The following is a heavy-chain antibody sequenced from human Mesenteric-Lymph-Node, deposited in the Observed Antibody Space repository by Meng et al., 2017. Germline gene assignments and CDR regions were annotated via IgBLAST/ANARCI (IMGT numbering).Heavy chain of an antibody. CDR3: ARFEPMIVVVRDAFDI. CDR2: ISSSSSYI. Sequence: GESLKISCAASGFTFSSYSMNWVRQAPGKGLEWVSSISSSSSYIYYADSVKGRFTISRDNAKNSLYLQMNSLRAEDTAVYYCARFEPMIVVVRDAFDIWGQGTMVTVSS. V-gene: IGHV3-21*01. CDR1: GFTFSSYS. D-gene: IGHD3-22*01. J-gene: IGHJ3*02.